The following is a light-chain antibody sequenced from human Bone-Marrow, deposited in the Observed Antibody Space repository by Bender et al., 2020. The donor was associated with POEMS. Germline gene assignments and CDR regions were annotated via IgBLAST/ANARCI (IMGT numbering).Light chain of an antibody. CDR3: QSADSSATYSDVV. CDR2: KDN. CDR1: ILSSHF. Sequence: SDELTQSPSVSVSPGQTARISCSGNILSSHFSHWYQQKPGLAPMMIIYKDNKRPSGIPERFSGSASGTTVTLTISGVQAEDEADYYCQSADSSATYSDVVFGGGTKLTVL. V-gene: IGLV3-25*03. J-gene: IGLJ2*01.